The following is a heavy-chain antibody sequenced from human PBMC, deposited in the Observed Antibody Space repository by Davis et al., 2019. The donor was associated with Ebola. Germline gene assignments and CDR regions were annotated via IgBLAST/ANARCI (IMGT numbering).Heavy chain of an antibody. Sequence: ASVKVSCKASGYTFTSYGISWVRQAPGQGLEWMGWISAYNGNTNYAQKLQDRVTMTTDTSTSTGYMELRSLRSDDTAVYYCARDLCSSTSCYVGPSDYWGQGTLVTVSS. CDR3: ARDLCSSTSCYVGPSDY. D-gene: IGHD2-2*01. V-gene: IGHV1-18*04. CDR1: GYTFTSYG. CDR2: ISAYNGNT. J-gene: IGHJ4*02.